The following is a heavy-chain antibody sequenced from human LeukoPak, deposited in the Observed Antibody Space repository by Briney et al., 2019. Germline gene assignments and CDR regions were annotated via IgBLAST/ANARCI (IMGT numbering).Heavy chain of an antibody. J-gene: IGHJ4*02. CDR2: IRYDGSNK. V-gene: IGHV3-30*02. Sequence: GGSLRLSCAASGFTFSSYGMHWVRQAPGKGLEWVAFIRYDGSNKYYADSVKGRFTISRDNSKNTLYLQMNSLRAEDTAVYYCAKDLYSTYYYGSGSFGYWGQGTLVTVSS. CDR3: AKDLYSTYYYGSGSFGY. D-gene: IGHD3-10*01. CDR1: GFTFSSYG.